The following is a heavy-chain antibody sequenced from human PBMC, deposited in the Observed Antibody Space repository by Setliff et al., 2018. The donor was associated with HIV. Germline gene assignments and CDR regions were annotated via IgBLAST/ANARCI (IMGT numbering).Heavy chain of an antibody. D-gene: IGHD3-10*01. V-gene: IGHV4-4*07. CDR1: GDSIGDYY. Sequence: PSETLSLTCTVSGDSIGDYYWNWIRQPAGKGLEWIGRVYASAYSNYNPSLKSRVTMSVDTSQNQSSSKLRSVNAADTAVYYCARDWVTRSNYYGSGSPWYFDFWGRGILVTVSS. J-gene: IGHJ2*01. CDR2: VYASAYS. CDR3: ARDWVTRSNYYGSGSPWYFDF.